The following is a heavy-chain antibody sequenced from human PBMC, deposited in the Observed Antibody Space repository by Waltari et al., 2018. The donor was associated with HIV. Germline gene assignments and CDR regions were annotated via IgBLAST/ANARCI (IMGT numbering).Heavy chain of an antibody. D-gene: IGHD2-15*01. CDR3: ARANSQVVVAATRGGMDV. CDR1: GYTFTSYG. CDR2: ISAYNGNT. V-gene: IGHV1-18*01. J-gene: IGHJ6*02. Sequence: QVQLVQSGAEVKKPGASVKVSCKASGYTFTSYGISWVRQAPGQGLEWMGWISAYNGNTNYAQKLQGRVTMTTDTSTSTAYMELRSLRSDDTAVYYCARANSQVVVAATRGGMDVWGQGTTVTVSS.